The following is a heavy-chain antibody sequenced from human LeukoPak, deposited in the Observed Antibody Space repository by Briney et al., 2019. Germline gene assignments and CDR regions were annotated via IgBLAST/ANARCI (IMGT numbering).Heavy chain of an antibody. V-gene: IGHV4-61*02. D-gene: IGHD6-19*01. CDR1: GGSISSGSYY. CDR3: VRSLASGQWLVSDWFDP. Sequence: SETLSLTCTVSGGSISSGSYYWSWIRQPAGKGLEWIGRIYTSGSTNYNPSLKSRVTISVDTSKNQFSLKLSSVTAADTAVYYCVRSLASGQWLVSDWFDPWGQGTLVTVSS. CDR2: IYTSGST. J-gene: IGHJ5*02.